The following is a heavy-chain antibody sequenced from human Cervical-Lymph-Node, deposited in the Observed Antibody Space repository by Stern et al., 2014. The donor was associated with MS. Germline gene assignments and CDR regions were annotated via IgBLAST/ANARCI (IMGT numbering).Heavy chain of an antibody. CDR2: IIPLFNTA. V-gene: IGHV1-69*06. CDR3: AREKSYFDSTGHYDVFDI. J-gene: IGHJ3*02. CDR1: GGSLSSNT. Sequence: QVQLVESGAEVKRPGSSVKVSCKASGGSLSSNTPNWVRQAPGQGLEWMGGIIPLFNTAKYAQTLQGRVTMTADKSTNTVYMELAGLRVEDTAVYYCAREKSYFDSTGHYDVFDIWGQGTKVTVSS. D-gene: IGHD3-22*01.